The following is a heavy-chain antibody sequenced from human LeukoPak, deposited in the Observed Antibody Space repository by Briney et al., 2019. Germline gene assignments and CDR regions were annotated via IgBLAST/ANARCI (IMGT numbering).Heavy chain of an antibody. V-gene: IGHV4-39*01. D-gene: IGHD3-22*01. CDR3: ARLLYDSRGHQYFDY. CDR2: IHYSGKT. J-gene: IGHJ4*02. Sequence: PSETLFLTCTVSGGSISGSSHYWGWIRQPPGKGLEWIGSIHYSGKTYDNPSLKSRVTMSVDTSKNQFSLKLSSVTAADTALYYCARLLYDSRGHQYFDYWGQGTLVTVSS. CDR1: GGSISGSSHY.